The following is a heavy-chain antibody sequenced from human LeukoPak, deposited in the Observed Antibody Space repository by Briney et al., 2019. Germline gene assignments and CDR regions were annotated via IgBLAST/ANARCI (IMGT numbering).Heavy chain of an antibody. J-gene: IGHJ4*02. D-gene: IGHD3-22*01. V-gene: IGHV3-74*01. CDR3: ARDRGYYVFDY. CDR2: INSDGSTT. CDR1: GFTFSSYW. Sequence: GGSLRLSCAASGFTFSSYWMHWVRQAPGKGLVWVSNINSDGSTTTYADSVKGRFTISRDNAENTLYLQMNSLRAEDTAVYYCARDRGYYVFDYWGQGTLVTVSS.